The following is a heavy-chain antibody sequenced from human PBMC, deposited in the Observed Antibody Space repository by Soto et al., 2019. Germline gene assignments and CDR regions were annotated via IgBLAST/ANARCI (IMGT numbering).Heavy chain of an antibody. D-gene: IGHD3-3*01. Sequence: QVQLVQSGAEVKKPGSSVKVSCKASGGTFSSYAISWVRQAPGQGLEWMGGIIPIFGTANYAQKFQGRVTIAADESTSTAYRELSSLRSEDTAVYYCASEIGDVWSGYAWTLFDPWGQGTLVTVSS. V-gene: IGHV1-69*12. CDR1: GGTFSSYA. J-gene: IGHJ5*02. CDR2: IIPIFGTA. CDR3: ASEIGDVWSGYAWTLFDP.